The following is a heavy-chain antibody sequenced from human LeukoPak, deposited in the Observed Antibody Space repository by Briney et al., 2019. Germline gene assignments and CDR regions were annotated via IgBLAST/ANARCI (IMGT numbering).Heavy chain of an antibody. CDR2: IKSKTDGGTT. J-gene: IGHJ4*02. CDR1: GFTFSNAL. D-gene: IGHD3-10*01. Sequence: PGGSLRLSCAASGFTFSNALMSWVRQAPGKGLEWVGRIKSKTDGGTTDYAAPVKGRFTISRDDSKNTLYLQMNSLKTEDTAVYYCTTGTVVRGEDYWGQGTLVTVSS. V-gene: IGHV3-15*01. CDR3: TTGTVVRGEDY.